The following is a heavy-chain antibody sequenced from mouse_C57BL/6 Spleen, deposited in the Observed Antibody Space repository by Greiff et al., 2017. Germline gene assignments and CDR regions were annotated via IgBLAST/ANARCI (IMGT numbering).Heavy chain of an antibody. CDR2: INPNNGGT. CDR1: GYTFTDYN. CDR3: ARRRGSLLLPMDY. Sequence: VQLKQSGPELVKPGASVKIPCKASGYTFTDYNMDWVKQSHGKSLEWIGDINPNNGGTIYNQKFKGKATLTVDKSSSTAYMELRSLTSEDTAVYYCARRRGSLLLPMDYWGQGTSVTVSS. V-gene: IGHV1-18*01. J-gene: IGHJ4*01. D-gene: IGHD1-1*01.